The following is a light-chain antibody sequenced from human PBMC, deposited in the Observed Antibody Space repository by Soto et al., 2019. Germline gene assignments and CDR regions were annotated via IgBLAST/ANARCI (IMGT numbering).Light chain of an antibody. Sequence: DIQMTQSPSTLSASVGDRVTITCRASQSISSWLAWYQQKPGKAPKLLIYDPSSLESGVPSRFSGSGSGTEFTLTISSLQPDDFATYYCQQDNSYSPYTFGQGTKLEIK. CDR1: QSISSW. CDR3: QQDNSYSPYT. CDR2: DPS. V-gene: IGKV1-5*01. J-gene: IGKJ2*01.